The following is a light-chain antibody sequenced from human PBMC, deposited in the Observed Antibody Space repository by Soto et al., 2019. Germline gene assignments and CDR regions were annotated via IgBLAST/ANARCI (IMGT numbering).Light chain of an antibody. J-gene: IGKJ5*01. CDR3: QQYNNWPPIT. CDR1: QSVSSY. Sequence: EIVLTQSPATLSFSPGERATLSGRASQSVSSYLAWYQQKPGQAPRLLIYDASNRATGIPDRFSGSGSGTEFTLTISSLQSEDFAVYYCQQYNNWPPITFGQGRRLEI. CDR2: DAS. V-gene: IGKV3-11*01.